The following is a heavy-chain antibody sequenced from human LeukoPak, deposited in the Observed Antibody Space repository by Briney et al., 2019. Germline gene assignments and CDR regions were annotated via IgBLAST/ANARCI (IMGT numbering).Heavy chain of an antibody. CDR3: ARGVKGYCSSTSCPGAFDI. V-gene: IGHV3-48*03. CDR1: GFTFSSDE. J-gene: IGHJ3*02. Sequence: GGSLRLSCAASGFTFSSDEMNWVRQAPGKGLEWVSYISSSGSTIYYAESVKGRFTISRDNAKNSLYLQMNSLRAEDTAVYYCARGVKGYCSSTSCPGAFDIWGQGTMVTVSS. D-gene: IGHD2-2*01. CDR2: ISSSGSTI.